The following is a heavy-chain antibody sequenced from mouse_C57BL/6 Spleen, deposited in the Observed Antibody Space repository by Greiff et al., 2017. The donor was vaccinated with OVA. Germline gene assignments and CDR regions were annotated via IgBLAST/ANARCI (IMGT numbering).Heavy chain of an antibody. V-gene: IGHV10-1*01. CDR2: IRSKSNNYST. J-gene: IGHJ2*01. CDR3: VREGNDYGSSYFDY. CDR1: GFSFNTYA. D-gene: IGHD1-1*01. Sequence: EVQLVESGGGLVQPKGSLKLSCAASGFSFNTYAMNWVRQAPGKGLEWVARIRSKSNNYSTYYADSVTDRFNITSDDSESMLYQEMNNLKTEDTAMYYCVREGNDYGSSYFDYWGQGTTLTVSS.